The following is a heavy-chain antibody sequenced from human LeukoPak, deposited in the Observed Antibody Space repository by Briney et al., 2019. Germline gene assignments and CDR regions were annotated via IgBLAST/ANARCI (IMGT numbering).Heavy chain of an antibody. V-gene: IGHV3-21*06. Sequence: GGSLSLSCAASGFSFSRYSMNWVRQAPGGGLGWVSSISSSGSYIYSADSVKGRFTISRDNAKNSLYLQMNSLRAEDTAVYYCARDGIIAQKGRSPNNYYYMDVWGKGTTVTVSS. CDR1: GFSFSRYS. J-gene: IGHJ6*03. D-gene: IGHD1-26*01. CDR3: ARDGIIAQKGRSPNNYYYMDV. CDR2: ISSSGSYI.